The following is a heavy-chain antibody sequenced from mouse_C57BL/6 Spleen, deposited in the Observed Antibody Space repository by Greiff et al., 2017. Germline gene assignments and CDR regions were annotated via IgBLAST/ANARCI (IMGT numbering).Heavy chain of an antibody. V-gene: IGHV1-50*01. D-gene: IGHD1-1*01. J-gene: IGHJ2*01. CDR1: GYTFTSYW. Sequence: VQLQQPGAELVKPGASVKLSCKASGYTFTSYWMQWVKQRPGQGLEWIGEIDPSDSYTNYNQKFKGKATLTVDTSSSTAYMQLSSLTSEDSAVYYCARREVVAGSDYWGQGTTLTVSS. CDR3: ARREVVAGSDY. CDR2: IDPSDSYT.